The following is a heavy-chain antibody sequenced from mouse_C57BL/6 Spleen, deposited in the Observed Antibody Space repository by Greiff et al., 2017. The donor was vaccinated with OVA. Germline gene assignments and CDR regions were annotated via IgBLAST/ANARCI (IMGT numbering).Heavy chain of an antibody. J-gene: IGHJ3*01. D-gene: IGHD1-3*01. CDR2: IRLKSDNYAT. CDR1: GFTFSNYW. Sequence: EVKVEESGGGLVQPGGSMKLSCVASGFTFSNYWMNWVRQSPEKGLEWVAQIRLKSDNYATHYAESVKGRFTISRDDYKSSVYLQMDNLRAEDTEIYYCTEDNYVGRTWFAYWGQGTLVTVSA. CDR3: TEDNYVGRTWFAY. V-gene: IGHV6-3*01.